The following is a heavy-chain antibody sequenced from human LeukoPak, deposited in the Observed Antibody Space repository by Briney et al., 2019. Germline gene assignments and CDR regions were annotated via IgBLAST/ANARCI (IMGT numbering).Heavy chain of an antibody. J-gene: IGHJ4*02. CDR3: ARHERIAAACTSFDY. D-gene: IGHD6-13*01. V-gene: IGHV4-39*01. Sequence: SETLSLTCTVSGGSISSSSYYGGWIRQPPGKGLEWIGSIYYSGSTYYNPSLKSRVTISVDTSKNQFSLKLSSVTAADTAVYYCARHERIAAACTSFDYWGQGTLVTVSS. CDR2: IYYSGST. CDR1: GGSISSSSYY.